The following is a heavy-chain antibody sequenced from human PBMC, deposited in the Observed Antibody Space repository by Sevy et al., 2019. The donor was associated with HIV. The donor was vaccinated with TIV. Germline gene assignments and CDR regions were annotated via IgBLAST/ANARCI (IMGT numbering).Heavy chain of an antibody. CDR1: GFTFSSYA. V-gene: IGHV3-23*01. CDR2: ISGSGGST. J-gene: IGHJ4*02. D-gene: IGHD3-3*01. CDR3: AKTPTYYDFWSGYYSYFDY. Sequence: GGSLRLSCAASGFTFSSYAMSWVRQAPGKGLEWVSAISGSGGSTYYADSVKGRFTISRDNSKNTLYLQMNSLRAEDTAVYYSAKTPTYYDFWSGYYSYFDYWGQGTLVTVSS.